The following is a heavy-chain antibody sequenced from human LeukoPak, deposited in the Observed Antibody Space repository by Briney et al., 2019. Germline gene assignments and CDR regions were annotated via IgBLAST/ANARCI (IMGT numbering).Heavy chain of an antibody. V-gene: IGHV3-23*01. CDR3: AKYQGFTIPFDY. CDR1: GFTFSSYG. CDR2: ISGSGGST. J-gene: IGHJ4*02. Sequence: GRSLRLSCAASGFTFSSYGMSWVRQAPGKGLEWVSAISGSGGSTYYADSVKGRFTISRDNSKNTLYLQMNSLRAEDTAVYYCAKYQGFTIPFDYWGQGTLVTVSS. D-gene: IGHD3-9*01.